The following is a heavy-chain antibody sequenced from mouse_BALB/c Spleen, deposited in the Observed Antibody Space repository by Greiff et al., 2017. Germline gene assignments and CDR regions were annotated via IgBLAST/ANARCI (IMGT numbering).Heavy chain of an antibody. D-gene: IGHD4-1*02. CDR3: ARREVPTGTDAMDY. Sequence: EVQLQQSGAELVKPGASVKLSCTASGFNIKDTYMHWVKQRPEQGLEWIGRIDPANGNTKYDPKFQGKATITADTSSNTAYLQLSSLTSEDTAVYYCARREVPTGTDAMDYWGQGTSVTVSS. V-gene: IGHV14-3*02. J-gene: IGHJ4*01. CDR2: IDPANGNT. CDR1: GFNIKDTY.